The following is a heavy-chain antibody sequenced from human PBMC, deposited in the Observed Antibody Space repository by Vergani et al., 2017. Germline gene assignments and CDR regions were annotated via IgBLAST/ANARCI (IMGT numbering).Heavy chain of an antibody. J-gene: IGHJ6*03. D-gene: IGHD6-6*01. V-gene: IGHV4-30-4*08. CDR1: GGSISSGDYY. CDR2: IYHSGST. Sequence: QVQLQESGPGLVKPSQTLSLTCIVSGGSISSGDYYWSWIRQPPGKGLEWIGFIYHSGSTYYNPSLKSRVTISVDRSKNQFSLKLSSVTAADTAVYYCARGSSIAARPFNYMDVWGKGTTVTVSS. CDR3: ARGSSIAARPFNYMDV.